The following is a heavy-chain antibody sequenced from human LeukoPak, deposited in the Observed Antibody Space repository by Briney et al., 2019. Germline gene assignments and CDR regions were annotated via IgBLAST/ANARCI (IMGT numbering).Heavy chain of an antibody. V-gene: IGHV4-39*07. D-gene: IGHD2-2*01. CDR3: ARDAQHVVVPAAKGYQAY. J-gene: IGHJ4*02. CDR1: GGSISSSSYY. CDR2: IYYSGST. Sequence: SETLSLTCTVSGGSISSSSYYWGWIRQPPGKGLEWIGSIYYSGSTYYNPSLKSRVTISVDTSKNQFSLKLSSVTAADTAVYYCARDAQHVVVPAAKGYQAYWGQGTLVTVSS.